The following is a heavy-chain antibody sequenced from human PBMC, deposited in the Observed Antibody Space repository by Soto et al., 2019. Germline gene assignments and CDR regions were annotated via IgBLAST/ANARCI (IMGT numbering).Heavy chain of an antibody. D-gene: IGHD3-9*01. CDR1: GLIFSNYR. CDR3: ARDSYDILTGHYTSAY. Sequence: GGSLRLSCAASGLIFSNYRMHWVRQAPGKGLVWVSCISTDGSITNYADSVKGRFTVSRDNAKNTLYLQMNSLRAEDTAVYYCARDSYDILTGHYTSAYWGQGSLVTVSS. J-gene: IGHJ4*02. V-gene: IGHV3-74*01. CDR2: ISTDGSIT.